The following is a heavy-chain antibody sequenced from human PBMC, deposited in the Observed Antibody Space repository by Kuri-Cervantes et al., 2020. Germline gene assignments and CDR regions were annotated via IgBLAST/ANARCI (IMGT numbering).Heavy chain of an antibody. V-gene: IGHV1-2*02. CDR1: GYTFTGYY. Sequence: ASVKVSCKTSGYTFTGYYLHWVRQAPGQGLQWMGWIDPKSGGTNYAQSFEGRVTMTRDTSISTAYMELSGLRSEDTAVYYCARGLLKYVWGSYRYTGGFDYWGQGTLVTVSS. D-gene: IGHD3-16*02. CDR3: ARGLLKYVWGSYRYTGGFDY. CDR2: IDPKSGGT. J-gene: IGHJ4*02.